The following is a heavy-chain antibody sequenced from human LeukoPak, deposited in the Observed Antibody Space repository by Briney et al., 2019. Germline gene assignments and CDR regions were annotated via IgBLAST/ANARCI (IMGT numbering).Heavy chain of an antibody. J-gene: IGHJ5*02. V-gene: IGHV1-2*02. D-gene: IGHD3-3*01. CDR3: AAGSGSSWFDP. CDR2: INPNSGVT. Sequence: ASVKVSCKASGYIFTGYYMHWVRQAPGQGLEWMGWINPNSGVTNYAQKFQGRVTLTRDTSISTANMELNRLRSDDTAVYYCAAGSGSSWFDPWGQGTLVTVSS. CDR1: GYIFTGYY.